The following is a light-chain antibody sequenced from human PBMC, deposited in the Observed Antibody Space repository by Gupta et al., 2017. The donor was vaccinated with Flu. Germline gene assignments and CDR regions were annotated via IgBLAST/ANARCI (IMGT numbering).Light chain of an antibody. CDR3: QLSSA. Sequence: ELVLTRSPATQSLSPVERATLSCRASQSVRNFLAWYQQKPGQSPSLLIYDVFNRATCIPARFSGSGSGTDFILTISSLEPEDFAVYYCQLSSAFGGGTKVEI. J-gene: IGKJ4*01. CDR1: QSVRNF. CDR2: DVF. V-gene: IGKV3-11*01.